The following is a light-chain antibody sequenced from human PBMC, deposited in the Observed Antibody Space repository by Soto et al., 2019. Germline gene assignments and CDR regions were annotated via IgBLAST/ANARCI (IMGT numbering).Light chain of an antibody. J-gene: IGKJ1*01. CDR3: DHYGTSLWT. Sequence: EIMLTQSPGTLPLSPGERATLSFRASQSVSSSFLAWYQQKPGQAPRLLIYGASIRATAITVRFSGSGSGADFTLTISRLEPEDFAMYLCDHYGTSLWTFGQGNKVEIK. CDR1: QSVSSSF. V-gene: IGKV3-20*01. CDR2: GAS.